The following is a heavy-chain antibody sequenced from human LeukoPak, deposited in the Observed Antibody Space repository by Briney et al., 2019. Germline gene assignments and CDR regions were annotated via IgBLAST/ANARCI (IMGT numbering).Heavy chain of an antibody. D-gene: IGHD3-22*01. CDR1: GGTFSSYA. J-gene: IGHJ2*01. CDR2: INPNSGGT. Sequence: GSSVKVSCKASGGTFSSYAISWVRQAPGQGLEWMGWINPNSGGTNYAQNFQGRVTMTRDTSINTAYMELSRLRSDDTAVYYCAINPDSSGGGSDWYFDLWGRGTLVTVSS. V-gene: IGHV1-2*02. CDR3: AINPDSSGGGSDWYFDL.